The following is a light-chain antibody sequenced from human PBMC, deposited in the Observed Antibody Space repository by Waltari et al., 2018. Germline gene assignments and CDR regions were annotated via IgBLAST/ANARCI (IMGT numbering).Light chain of an antibody. CDR2: GAS. CDR1: QSVSRT. V-gene: IGKV3-20*01. CDR3: QHYVRLPVT. Sequence: EIVLTQSQGTLSLSPGERATLSCRASQSVSRTLAWYQQKPGQAPRLLSYGASNRATGIPDRFSGSGSGTDFSLTISRLEPEDFAVYYCQHYVRLPVTFGQGTKVEIK. J-gene: IGKJ1*01.